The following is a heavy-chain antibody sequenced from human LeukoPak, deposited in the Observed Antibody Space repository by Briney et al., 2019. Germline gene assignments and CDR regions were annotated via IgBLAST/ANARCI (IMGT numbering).Heavy chain of an antibody. CDR2: ISSSSSYI. CDR1: GFTFSSYS. Sequence: GGSLRLSCAASGFTFSSYSMNWVRQAPGKGLEWVSSISSSSSYIYYADSVKGRFTISRDNAKNSLYLQMNSLRAEDTAVYYCARVLWFAGKQGPDFDYWGQGTLVTVSS. D-gene: IGHD3-10*01. V-gene: IGHV3-21*01. CDR3: ARVLWFAGKQGPDFDY. J-gene: IGHJ4*02.